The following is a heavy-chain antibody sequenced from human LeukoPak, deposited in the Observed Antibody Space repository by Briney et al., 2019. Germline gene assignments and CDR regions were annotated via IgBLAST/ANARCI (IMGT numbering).Heavy chain of an antibody. CDR3: ARGSSGYYYG. CDR2: TYSSGST. CDR1: GGSITSYY. J-gene: IGHJ4*02. D-gene: IGHD3-22*01. V-gene: IGHV4-4*07. Sequence: SETLSLTCTVPGGSITSYYWSWIRQPAGKGLEWIGRTYSSGSTNYNPSLKSRVTMSLDTSKNQVSLKLTSVTAADTAVYYCARGSSGYYYGRGQGTLVTVSS.